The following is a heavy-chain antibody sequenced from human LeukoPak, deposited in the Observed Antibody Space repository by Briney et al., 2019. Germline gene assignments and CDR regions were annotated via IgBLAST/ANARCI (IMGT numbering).Heavy chain of an antibody. CDR3: ATYSSSWSLFDY. D-gene: IGHD6-13*01. Sequence: SETLSLTCGVSGGFITQTNYWTWVRQPPGKGLEWIGEVNLQGSTNYNPSLMGRVAISVDKSENHVSLHLTSVTAADTAVYYCATYSSSWSLFDYWGQGTLVTVSS. CDR1: GGFITQTNY. V-gene: IGHV4-4*02. J-gene: IGHJ4*02. CDR2: VNLQGST.